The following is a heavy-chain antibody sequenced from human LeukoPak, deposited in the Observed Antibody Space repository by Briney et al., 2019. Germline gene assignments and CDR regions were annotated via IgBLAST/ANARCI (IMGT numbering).Heavy chain of an antibody. Sequence: GESLKISCKGSGYSFTSYWIGWVRQMPGKGLEWMGIIYPGDSDTRYNPSFQGQVTISADKSISTAYLQWSSLKASDTAMYYCARSDTIFGVVITYNWFDPWGQGTLVTASS. CDR3: ARSDTIFGVVITYNWFDP. V-gene: IGHV5-51*01. CDR2: IYPGDSDT. J-gene: IGHJ5*02. D-gene: IGHD3-3*01. CDR1: GYSFTSYW.